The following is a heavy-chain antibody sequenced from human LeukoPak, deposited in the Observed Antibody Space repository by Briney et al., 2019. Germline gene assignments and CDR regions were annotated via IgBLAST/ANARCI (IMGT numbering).Heavy chain of an antibody. V-gene: IGHV7-4-1*02. CDR2: INTNTGNP. J-gene: IGHJ5*02. CDR3: ARVGQQLAEVDWFDP. CDR1: GYTFTSYA. D-gene: IGHD6-13*01. Sequence: ASVKVSCKAFGYTFTSYAMNWVRQAPGQGLEWMGWINTNTGNPTYAQGFTGRFVFSLDTSVSTAYLQISSLKAEDTAVYYCARVGQQLAEVDWFDPWGQGTLVTVSS.